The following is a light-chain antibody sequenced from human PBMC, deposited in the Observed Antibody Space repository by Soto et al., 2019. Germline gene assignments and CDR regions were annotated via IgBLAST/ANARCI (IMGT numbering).Light chain of an antibody. Sequence: DIQMTQSPSSLSASVGDRVTITCRASQSISSYLNWYQQKPRKAPNLLIFAASSLQSGVPSRFSGSGSGTDFTLTISSLQPEDFATYYCQQSYSTPVTFGQGTKVDIK. V-gene: IGKV1-39*01. CDR3: QQSYSTPVT. CDR1: QSISSY. CDR2: AAS. J-gene: IGKJ2*01.